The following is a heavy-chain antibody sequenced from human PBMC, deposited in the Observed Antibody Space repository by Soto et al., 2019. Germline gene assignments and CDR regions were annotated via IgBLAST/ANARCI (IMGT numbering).Heavy chain of an antibody. CDR2: INPASGRT. CDR3: ARDLAAGDY. V-gene: IGHV1-46*01. Sequence: QVQLVQSGAEVQKPGASVKLSCRTSGYTFTHYYIHWVRQAPGQGLEWLAIINPASGRTNYAQDFPGRVTLTMDTSTTTLYMELGGMRAEDPAIFYCARDLAAGDYWGQGTLVTVSS. J-gene: IGHJ4*02. D-gene: IGHD6-13*01. CDR1: GYTFTHYY.